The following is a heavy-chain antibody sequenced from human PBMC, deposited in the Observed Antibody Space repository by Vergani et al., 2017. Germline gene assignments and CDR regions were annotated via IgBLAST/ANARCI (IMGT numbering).Heavy chain of an antibody. CDR1: GGSISSSSYY. CDR2: IYYSGST. Sequence: QLQLQESGPGLVKPSETLSLTCTVSGGSISSSSYYWGWIRQPPGKGLEWIGSIYYSGSTYYNPSLKSRVTISVDTSKNQFSLKLSSVTAADTAVYYCARHLWFGELVEGYYMDVWGKGTTVTVSS. V-gene: IGHV4-39*01. CDR3: ARHLWFGELVEGYYMDV. J-gene: IGHJ6*03. D-gene: IGHD3-10*01.